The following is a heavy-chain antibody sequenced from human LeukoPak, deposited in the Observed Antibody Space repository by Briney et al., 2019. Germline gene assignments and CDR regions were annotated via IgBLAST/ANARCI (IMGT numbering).Heavy chain of an antibody. Sequence: ASVKVSCKASGYTFTSYYIHLVRQAQGQGIEWMAIINTSDGSTTNSQTFQGRVTMTRDTSTSTVYMELSGLRSEDTALYYCARIRDGYNDAYDIWGQGTMVTVSS. CDR2: INTSDGST. J-gene: IGHJ3*02. D-gene: IGHD5-24*01. V-gene: IGHV1-46*01. CDR1: GYTFTSYY. CDR3: ARIRDGYNDAYDI.